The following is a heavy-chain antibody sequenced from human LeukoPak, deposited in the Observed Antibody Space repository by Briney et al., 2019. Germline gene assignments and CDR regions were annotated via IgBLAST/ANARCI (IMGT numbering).Heavy chain of an antibody. CDR3: ASHIAAAGSGSFDY. CDR1: GGSISSGYY. CDR2: IYHSGST. V-gene: IGHV4-38-2*02. D-gene: IGHD6-13*01. Sequence: SQTLSLTCTVSGGSISSGYYWGWIRQPPGKGLEWIGSIYHSGSTYYNPSLKSRVTISVDTSKNQFSLKLSSVTAADTAVYYCASHIAAAGSGSFDYWGQGTLVTVSS. J-gene: IGHJ4*02.